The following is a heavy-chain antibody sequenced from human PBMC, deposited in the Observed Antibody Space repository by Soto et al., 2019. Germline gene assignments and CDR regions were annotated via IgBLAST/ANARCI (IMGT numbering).Heavy chain of an antibody. CDR2: ISYDGSNK. CDR1: GFTFSSYA. D-gene: IGHD6-13*01. Sequence: QVQLVESGGGVVQPGRSLRLSCAASGFTFSSYAMHWVRQAPGKGLEWVAVISYDGSNKYYADSVKGRFTISRDNSKNTLYLQMNSLRAEDTAVYYCARDPTRTIAAAGKDLHYYYYYGMDVWGQGTTVTVSS. J-gene: IGHJ6*02. V-gene: IGHV3-30-3*01. CDR3: ARDPTRTIAAAGKDLHYYYYYGMDV.